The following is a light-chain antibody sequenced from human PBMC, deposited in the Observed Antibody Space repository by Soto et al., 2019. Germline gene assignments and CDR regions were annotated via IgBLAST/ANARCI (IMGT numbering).Light chain of an antibody. J-gene: IGKJ1*01. CDR3: QQYGSSRWT. CDR2: GAS. Sequence: LTQTPGTLSLSPGERATLSCRASQRMSSNYLAWYQQKPGQAPRLLIYGASSRATGIPDRFSGSGSGTDFTLTISRLEPEDFAVYYCQQYGSSRWTFGQGTKVDIK. CDR1: QRMSSNY. V-gene: IGKV3-20*01.